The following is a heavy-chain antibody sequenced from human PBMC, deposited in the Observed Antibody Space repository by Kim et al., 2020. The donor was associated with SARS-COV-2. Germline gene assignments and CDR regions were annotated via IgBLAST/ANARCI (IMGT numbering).Heavy chain of an antibody. CDR3: ARGRPLPKN. V-gene: IGHV4-34*01. J-gene: IGHJ4*02. CDR1: GGSFSGYY. D-gene: IGHD2-2*01. CDR2: INHSGST. Sequence: SETLSLTCAVYGGSFSGYYWSWIRQPPGKGLEWIGEINHSGSTNYNPSLKSRVTISVDTSKNKFSLKLSSVTAADTAVYYCARGRPLPKNWGQGTLVTVS.